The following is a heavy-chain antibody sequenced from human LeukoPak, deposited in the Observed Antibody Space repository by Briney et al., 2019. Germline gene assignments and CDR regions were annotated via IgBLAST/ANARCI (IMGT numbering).Heavy chain of an antibody. V-gene: IGHV3-13*01. CDR3: ARGPPRGKYYYMDV. Sequence: GGSLRLSCAASGFTFSSFDMHWVRQPTGQGLEWVSTIGTASDTYYPGSVEGRFTLSRDNAKNSLYLQMNSLTAGDTAVYYCARGPPRGKYYYMDVWGKGTAVTVSS. D-gene: IGHD1-1*01. J-gene: IGHJ6*03. CDR1: GFTFSSFD. CDR2: IGTASDT.